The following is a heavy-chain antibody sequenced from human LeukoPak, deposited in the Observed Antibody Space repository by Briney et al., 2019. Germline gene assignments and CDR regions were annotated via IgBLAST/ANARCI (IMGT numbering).Heavy chain of an antibody. CDR3: ARDDVDTAMASAG. J-gene: IGHJ4*02. CDR2: MSPNSGNT. D-gene: IGHD5-18*01. Sequence: GWMSPNSGNTGYAQKFQGRVTMTRNISITTAYMELSSLRSEDTAVYYCARDDVDTAMASAGWGQGTLVTVSS. V-gene: IGHV1-8*01.